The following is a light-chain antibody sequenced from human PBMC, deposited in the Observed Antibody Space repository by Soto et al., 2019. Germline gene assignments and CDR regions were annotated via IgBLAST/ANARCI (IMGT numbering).Light chain of an antibody. CDR2: AAS. V-gene: IGKV1-39*01. CDR1: ETTALY. Sequence: DIEMTQSPPSLSASVGDRVTITCRASETTALYLNWYQHKPGKAPKLLIRAASRLETGVPARFSGSGSGTAFTLTITALQPEEVATYYCQQSYNTPFTFGPGTTVDV. CDR3: QQSYNTPFT. J-gene: IGKJ3*01.